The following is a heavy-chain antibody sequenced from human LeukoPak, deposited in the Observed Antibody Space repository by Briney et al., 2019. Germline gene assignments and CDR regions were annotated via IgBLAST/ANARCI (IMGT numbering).Heavy chain of an antibody. Sequence: SETLSLTCTVSGGSISSSSYYWGWIRQPPGKGLGWIGSIFYSGSTYYNPSLKSRVTISVDTSKNQFSLKLSSVTAADTAVYYCARGPYYGSGSYYNSLVRYCYYMDVWGKGTTVTVSS. J-gene: IGHJ6*03. CDR3: ARGPYYGSGSYYNSLVRYCYYMDV. V-gene: IGHV4-39*07. CDR1: GGSISSSSYY. D-gene: IGHD3-10*01. CDR2: IFYSGST.